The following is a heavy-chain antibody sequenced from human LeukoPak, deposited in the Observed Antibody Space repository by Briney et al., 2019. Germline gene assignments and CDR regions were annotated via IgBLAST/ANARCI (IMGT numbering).Heavy chain of an antibody. CDR3: ASSYLKH. CDR1: GFAFSTNW. J-gene: IGHJ1*01. CDR2: IGQGGSHV. V-gene: IGHV3-7*01. Sequence: GGSLRLSCVASGFAFSTNWMNWVRQAPGEGLEWVANIGQGGSHVNYADSVKGRFSISRDNARNSLILQLNNLRAEDTAVYYCASSYLKHWGQGTLVTVSS.